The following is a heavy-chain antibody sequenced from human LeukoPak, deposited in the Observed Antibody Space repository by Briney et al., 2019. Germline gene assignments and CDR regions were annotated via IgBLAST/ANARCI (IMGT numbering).Heavy chain of an antibody. CDR1: GFTFSSYA. V-gene: IGHV3-23*01. CDR3: AKVFPYYGYNELDY. D-gene: IGHD5-24*01. J-gene: IGHJ4*02. Sequence: GGSLRLSCAASGFTFSSYAMSWVRQVPGKGLEWVSAISGSGGSTYYADSVKGRFTISRDNSKNTLYLQMNSLRAEDTAVYYCAKVFPYYGYNELDYWGQGTLVTVSS. CDR2: ISGSGGST.